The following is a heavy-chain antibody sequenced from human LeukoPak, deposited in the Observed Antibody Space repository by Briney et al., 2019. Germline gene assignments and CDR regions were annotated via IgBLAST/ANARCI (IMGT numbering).Heavy chain of an antibody. J-gene: IGHJ4*01. D-gene: IGHD5-12*01. V-gene: IGHV3-23*01. CDR1: GFTFSTYA. Sequence: GGSPRLSCAASGFTFSTYAMSWVRQAPGKGLEWVSAISDRGVSTYYADSVKGRFTISRDNSKNTLYLQMNSLRVEDTAVYYCAKRGMTTIKEGFDYWGQGVLVTVSS. CDR2: ISDRGVST. CDR3: AKRGMTTIKEGFDY.